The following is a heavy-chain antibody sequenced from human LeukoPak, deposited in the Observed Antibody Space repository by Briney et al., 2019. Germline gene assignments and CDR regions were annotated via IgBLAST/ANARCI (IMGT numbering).Heavy chain of an antibody. J-gene: IGHJ4*02. Sequence: SQTLSLTCAISGDSVSSNSAAWNWIRQSPSRGLEWLGRTYYRSKWYNDYAVSVKSRITINPDTSKNQFSLQLNSVTPEDTAVYYCARTPQRRDGYNTDFDYWGQGTLVTVSS. CDR1: GDSVSSNSAA. CDR3: ARTPQRRDGYNTDFDY. D-gene: IGHD5-24*01. V-gene: IGHV6-1*01. CDR2: TYYRSKWYN.